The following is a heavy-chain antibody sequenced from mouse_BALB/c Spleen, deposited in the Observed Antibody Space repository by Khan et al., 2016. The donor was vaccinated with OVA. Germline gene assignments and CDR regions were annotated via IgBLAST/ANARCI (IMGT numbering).Heavy chain of an antibody. Sequence: QIQLVQSGPELKKPGETVKISCKASGYTFTKNGMNWVKQAPGKGLKWMGWINTNTGEPTYAEEFKGRFAFSLETSASTAYLQINNLKNEDTGTYFCERSRWRLPAMDYWGQGTSVTVSS. V-gene: IGHV9-3*02. CDR2: INTNTGEP. J-gene: IGHJ4*01. D-gene: IGHD2-13*01. CDR1: GYTFTKNG. CDR3: ERSRWRLPAMDY.